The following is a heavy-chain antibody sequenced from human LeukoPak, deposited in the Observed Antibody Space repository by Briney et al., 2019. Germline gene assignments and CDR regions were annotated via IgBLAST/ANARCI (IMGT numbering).Heavy chain of an antibody. CDR3: ARRILTMVRGVVSRVFDY. Sequence: SETLSLTCAVYGGSFSDYYWSWIRQPPGKGLEWIGEINHSGTTNYNPSLKSRVTISVDTPKNQFSLKLRSVTAADTAVYYCARRILTMVRGVVSRVFDYWGQGTLVTVSS. D-gene: IGHD3-10*01. J-gene: IGHJ4*02. V-gene: IGHV4-34*01. CDR1: GGSFSDYY. CDR2: INHSGTT.